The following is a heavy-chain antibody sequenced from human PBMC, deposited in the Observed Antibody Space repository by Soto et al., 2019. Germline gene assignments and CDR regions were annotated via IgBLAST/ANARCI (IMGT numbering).Heavy chain of an antibody. Sequence: GGSLRLSCAASGFTFSDYYMSWIRQAPGKGLEWVSYISSSGSTIYYADSVKGRFTISRDNAKNSLYLQMNSLRAEDTAVYYCARESSGHLKRGKIYYYYYMDVWGKGTTVTVSS. CDR1: GFTFSDYY. CDR3: ARESSGHLKRGKIYYYYYMDV. D-gene: IGHD6-19*01. CDR2: ISSSGSTI. J-gene: IGHJ6*03. V-gene: IGHV3-11*01.